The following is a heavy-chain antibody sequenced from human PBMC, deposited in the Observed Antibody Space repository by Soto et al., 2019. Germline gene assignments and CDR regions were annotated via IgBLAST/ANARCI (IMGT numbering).Heavy chain of an antibody. Sequence: EVQLVESGGDFVQPWGSLRLSCEASGFTFSAFWMHWARHVPGEGLMWISGTNTDGASSEYADSVQGRFSVSRDNAKNTRLFHMAGLRAEDTGFYYCARDDFRRNEALDIWCQGTVVTVSS. V-gene: IGHV3-74*01. J-gene: IGHJ3*02. CDR3: ARDDFRRNEALDI. D-gene: IGHD2-21*01. CDR1: GFTFSAFW. CDR2: TNTDGASS.